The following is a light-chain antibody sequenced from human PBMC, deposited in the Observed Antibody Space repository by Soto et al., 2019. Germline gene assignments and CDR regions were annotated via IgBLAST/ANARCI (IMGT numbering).Light chain of an antibody. CDR2: SAS. CDR1: QGIHTF. J-gene: IGKJ4*01. CDR3: QQLHAYPLT. Sequence: DIQLTQSPSILSASAGERVTITCRASQGIHTFLAWYQKKPEKAPKLLIYSASTLQSGVPSRFSGSGSGSEFTLTISSLQPEDFGTYYCQQLHAYPLTFGGGTTVDI. V-gene: IGKV1-9*01.